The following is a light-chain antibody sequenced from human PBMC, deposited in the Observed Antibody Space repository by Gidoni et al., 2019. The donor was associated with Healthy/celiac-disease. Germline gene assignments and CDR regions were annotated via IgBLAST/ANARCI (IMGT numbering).Light chain of an antibody. CDR1: KLGDKY. Sequence: SYELTPPPSVSVSPGQTASITSSGDKLGDKYACWYQQKPGQSPVLVIYQDSKRPSGIPEGFSGSNSGNTATLTISGTQAMDEADYYCQAWDSSTEVFGGGTKLTVL. J-gene: IGLJ2*01. CDR2: QDS. V-gene: IGLV3-1*01. CDR3: QAWDSSTEV.